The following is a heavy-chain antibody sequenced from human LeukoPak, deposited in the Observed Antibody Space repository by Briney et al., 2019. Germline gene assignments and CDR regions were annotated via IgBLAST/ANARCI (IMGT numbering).Heavy chain of an antibody. D-gene: IGHD3-3*01. CDR3: ARETIFGVEFDC. CDR1: GGSISNYY. J-gene: IGHJ4*02. CDR2: IYTSGST. Sequence: SETLSLTCAVSGGSISNYYWSWIRQPAGKGLEWIGRIYTSGSTNYNPSLKSRVTMSVDTSKNQFSLKLSSVTAADTAVYYCARETIFGVEFDCWGQGTLVTVSS. V-gene: IGHV4-4*07.